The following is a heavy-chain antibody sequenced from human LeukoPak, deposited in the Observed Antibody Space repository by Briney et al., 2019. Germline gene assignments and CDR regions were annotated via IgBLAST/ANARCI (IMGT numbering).Heavy chain of an antibody. Sequence: ASVKVSCKASAYTFTSYYMHWVRQAPGQGLEWMGWINPNSGGTNYAQKFQGRVTMTRDTSISTAYMELSRLRSDDTAVYYCARCSTSCYLRWFDPWGQGTLVTVSS. D-gene: IGHD2-2*01. CDR2: INPNSGGT. CDR3: ARCSTSCYLRWFDP. V-gene: IGHV1-2*02. J-gene: IGHJ5*02. CDR1: AYTFTSYY.